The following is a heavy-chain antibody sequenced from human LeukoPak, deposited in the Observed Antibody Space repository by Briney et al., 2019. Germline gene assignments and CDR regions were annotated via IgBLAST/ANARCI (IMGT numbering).Heavy chain of an antibody. V-gene: IGHV3-23*01. J-gene: IGHJ4*02. CDR2: ISGSGGST. D-gene: IGHD6-19*01. CDR1: GFTFSNAW. Sequence: GGSLRLSCAASGFTFSNAWMNWVRQAPGKGLECISGSGGSTYYADSVKGRFTISRDNSKNTPYLQMNSLRTEDTAVYYCAKDRQWLVRRGNSFDYWGQGALVTVSS. CDR3: AKDRQWLVRRGNSFDY.